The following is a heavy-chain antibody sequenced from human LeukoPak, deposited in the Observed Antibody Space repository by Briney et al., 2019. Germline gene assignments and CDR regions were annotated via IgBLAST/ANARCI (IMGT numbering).Heavy chain of an antibody. CDR1: GGSISSSSYY. CDR2: IYTSGGT. J-gene: IGHJ6*03. V-gene: IGHV4-61*09. CDR3: ARRHHYYYYMDV. Sequence: SETLSLTCTVSGGSISSSSYYWTWIRQPPGKGLEWIGYIYTSGGTNYNPSLSSQVTISVDTSKNQFSLILSSMTAADTAVYYCARRHHYYYYMDVWGKGTTVTVSS.